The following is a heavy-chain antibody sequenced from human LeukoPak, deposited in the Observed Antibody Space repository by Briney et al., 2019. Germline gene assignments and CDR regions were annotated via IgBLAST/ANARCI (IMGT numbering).Heavy chain of an antibody. J-gene: IGHJ6*03. CDR3: ARDRPAVADYYYYYMDV. CDR2: IYTSGST. V-gene: IGHV4-61*02. D-gene: IGHD6-19*01. CDR1: GGSISSGSYY. Sequence: SETLSLTCTVSGGSISSGSYYWSLIRQPAGKGLEWIGRIYTSGSTNYNPSLKSRVTISVDTSKNQFSLKLSSVTAADTAVYYCARDRPAVADYYYYYMDVWGKGTTVTISS.